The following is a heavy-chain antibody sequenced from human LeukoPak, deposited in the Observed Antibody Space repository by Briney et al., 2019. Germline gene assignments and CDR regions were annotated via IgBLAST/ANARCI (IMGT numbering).Heavy chain of an antibody. J-gene: IGHJ4*02. V-gene: IGHV4-34*01. CDR1: GGSFSGYY. D-gene: IGHD2-2*02. CDR2: INHSGST. Sequence: SETLSRTCAVYGGSFSGYYWSWIRQPPGKGLEWIGEINHSGSTNYNPSLKSRVTISVDTSKNQFSLKLSSVTAADTAVYYCARAPIVVVPAAIAGFDYWGQGTLVTVSS. CDR3: ARAPIVVVPAAIAGFDY.